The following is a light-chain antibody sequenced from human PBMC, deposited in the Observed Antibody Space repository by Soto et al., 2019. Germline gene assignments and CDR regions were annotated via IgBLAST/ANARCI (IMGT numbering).Light chain of an antibody. CDR3: QQSYSSLSIT. CDR2: AAS. Sequence: DIQMTQSPSSLSASVGDRITITCRASENIARHLNWYQQKPGKAPNLLIYAASNLQNGVPLRFRVGDSWTDFTITISNLQPEDFATYYCQQSYSSLSITFGQGTRLEIK. V-gene: IGKV1-39*01. CDR1: ENIARH. J-gene: IGKJ5*01.